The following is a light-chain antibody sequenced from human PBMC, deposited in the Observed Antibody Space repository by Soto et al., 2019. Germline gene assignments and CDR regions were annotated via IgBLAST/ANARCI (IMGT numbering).Light chain of an antibody. CDR3: SSYTTTNPLVV. J-gene: IGLJ2*01. CDR2: NVS. CDR1: SSDVGNYNS. V-gene: IGLV2-14*01. Sequence: QSVLTQPASVSGSPGQSITISCTGTSSDVGNYNSVSWYQQHPGKAPKLMIYNVSNRPSVVSNRFSGSKSGNTASLTISGLQAEDEADYYCSSYTTTNPLVVFGGGTKVNVL.